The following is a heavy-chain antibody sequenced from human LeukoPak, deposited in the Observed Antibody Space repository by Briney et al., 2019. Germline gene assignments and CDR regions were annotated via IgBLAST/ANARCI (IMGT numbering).Heavy chain of an antibody. V-gene: IGHV4-59*01. CDR2: IYYSGNT. D-gene: IGHD2-2*01. CDR1: GASISNYY. Sequence: SETLSLTCTVSGASISNYYWSWIRQSPGKGREWSGYIYYSGNTNYNPSLKSRVTIVVDTSKTQFSLTLNSVTPADTAVYYCARVRYCSTNRCYDREFDNWGQGTLVTVSS. CDR3: ARVRYCSTNRCYDREFDN. J-gene: IGHJ4*02.